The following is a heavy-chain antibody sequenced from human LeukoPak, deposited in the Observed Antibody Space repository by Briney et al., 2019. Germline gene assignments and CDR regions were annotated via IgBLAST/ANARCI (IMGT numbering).Heavy chain of an antibody. CDR1: RFIFSDYA. Sequence: EGSLRLSCAASRFIFSDYAMSWVRQAPGKGLEWVSAISGSGGSTYYADSVKGRFTISRDNSKNTLYLQMNSLRAEDTAVYYCAKAPGGYFDLWGRGTLVTVSS. CDR3: AKAPGGYFDL. J-gene: IGHJ2*01. D-gene: IGHD1-26*01. CDR2: ISGSGGST. V-gene: IGHV3-23*01.